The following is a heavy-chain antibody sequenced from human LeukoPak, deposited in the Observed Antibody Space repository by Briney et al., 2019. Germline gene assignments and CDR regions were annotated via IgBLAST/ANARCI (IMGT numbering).Heavy chain of an antibody. V-gene: IGHV3-7*03. Sequence: PGGSLRLSCAASGFTFSSYWMSWVRQAPGKGLEWVANIKQDGSEKYYVDSVKGRFTISRDNAKNSLYLQMNSLRAEDTAVYYCAREVPEEHSYYYYGMDVWGQGTTVTVSS. D-gene: IGHD1-14*01. J-gene: IGHJ6*02. CDR1: GFTFSSYW. CDR3: AREVPEEHSYYYYGMDV. CDR2: IKQDGSEK.